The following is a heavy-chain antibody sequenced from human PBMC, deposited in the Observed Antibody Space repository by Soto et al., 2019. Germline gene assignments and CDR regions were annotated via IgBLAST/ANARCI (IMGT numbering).Heavy chain of an antibody. CDR3: AKTSQLWNYYYYGMDV. J-gene: IGHJ6*02. D-gene: IGHD5-18*01. V-gene: IGHV3-30*18. CDR1: GFTFSSYG. CDR2: ISYDGSNK. Sequence: GGSQRLSCAASGFTFSSYGMHWVRQAPGKGLEWVAVISYDGSNKYYADSVKGRFTISRDNSKNTLYLQMNSLRAEDTAVYYCAKTSQLWNYYYYGMDVWGQGTTVTVSS.